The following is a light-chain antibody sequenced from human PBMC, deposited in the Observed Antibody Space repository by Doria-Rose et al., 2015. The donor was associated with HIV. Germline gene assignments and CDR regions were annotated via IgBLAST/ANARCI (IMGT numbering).Light chain of an antibody. CDR3: HQYGTSWT. CDR2: DGS. CDR1: QSFSSTY. Sequence: TQSPGTPSLSPGERATLSCRASQSFSSTYLAWYQQKPGQAPSLLIYDGSTRATGIPDRFSASGSGTDFTLTINRLEPEDFALYYRHQYGTSWTFGQGTKVEI. V-gene: IGKV3-20*01. J-gene: IGKJ1*01.